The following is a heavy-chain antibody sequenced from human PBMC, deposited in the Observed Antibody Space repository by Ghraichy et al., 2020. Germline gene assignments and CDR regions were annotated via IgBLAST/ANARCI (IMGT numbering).Heavy chain of an antibody. D-gene: IGHD3-10*01. Sequence: SQTLSLTCTVSGGSISSGSYYWSWIRQPAGKGLEWIGRIYTSGSTNYNPSLKSRVTISVDTSKNQFSLKLSSVTAADTAVYYCVREFDRFGELFRYYYYYMDVWGKGTTVTVSS. CDR1: GGSISSGSYY. V-gene: IGHV4-61*02. CDR2: IYTSGST. J-gene: IGHJ6*03. CDR3: VREFDRFGELFRYYYYYMDV.